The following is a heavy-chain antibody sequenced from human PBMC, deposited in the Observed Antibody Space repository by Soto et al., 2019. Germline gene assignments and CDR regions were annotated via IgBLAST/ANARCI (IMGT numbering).Heavy chain of an antibody. Sequence: QAQLVQSGAEVKKPGASVKVSCQAGGYTFADYGISWVRQAPGQVLEWVGWIGRYNGNTNYAQNLQDRVTMTTDTSTNTAYMELRSLRSDDTALYYCARCYCTVGSCYTCWHFDLWGRGTLLTVSS. D-gene: IGHD2-15*01. CDR2: IGRYNGNT. J-gene: IGHJ2*01. CDR3: ARCYCTVGSCYTCWHFDL. V-gene: IGHV1-18*01. CDR1: GYTFADYG.